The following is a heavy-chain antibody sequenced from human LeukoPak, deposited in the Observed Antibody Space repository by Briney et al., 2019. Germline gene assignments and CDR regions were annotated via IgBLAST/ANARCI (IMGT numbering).Heavy chain of an antibody. D-gene: IGHD3-22*01. V-gene: IGHV4-39*01. CDR2: IYYSGST. Sequence: PSETLSLTCTVSGGSISSSSYYWGWIRQPPGKGLEWIGSIYYSGSTYYNPSLKSRVTISVDTSKNQFSLKLSSVTAADTAVYYCARWSDDSSGGGFDPWGQGTLVTVSS. CDR1: GGSISSSSYY. J-gene: IGHJ5*02. CDR3: ARWSDDSSGGGFDP.